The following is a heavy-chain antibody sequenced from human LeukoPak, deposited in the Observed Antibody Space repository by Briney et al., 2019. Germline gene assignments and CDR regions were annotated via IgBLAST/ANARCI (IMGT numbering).Heavy chain of an antibody. V-gene: IGHV3-23*01. CDR1: GFTFSSYA. Sequence: GGSLRLSCAASGFTFSSYAMSWVRQAPGKGQEWVSAISGSGGSTYYADSVKGRFTISRDNSKNTLYLQMNSLRGEDTAVYYCAKERYYGSGLEGMRGYFQHWGQGTLVTVSS. CDR3: AKERYYGSGLEGMRGYFQH. CDR2: ISGSGGST. D-gene: IGHD3-10*01. J-gene: IGHJ1*01.